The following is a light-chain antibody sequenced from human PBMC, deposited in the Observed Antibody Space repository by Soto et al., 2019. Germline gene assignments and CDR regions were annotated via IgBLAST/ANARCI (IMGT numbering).Light chain of an antibody. CDR3: QQYET. CDR2: GAS. V-gene: IGKV3-20*01. CDR1: QSVSSSY. J-gene: IGKJ1*01. Sequence: EIVLTQSPGTLSLSPGERATLSCRASQSVSSSYLAWYQQKHGQAPRLLIFGASSTATGIPDRFSGSGSGTDFTLTISRLEPEDFAVYYCQQYETFGQGTKVEIK.